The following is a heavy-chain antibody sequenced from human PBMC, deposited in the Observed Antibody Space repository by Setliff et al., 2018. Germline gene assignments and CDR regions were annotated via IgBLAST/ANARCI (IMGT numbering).Heavy chain of an antibody. Sequence: PSETLSLTCAVYGGSFSGNYWSWIRQPPGKGLEWIGEINHSGSTNHNPSLKSRVTISVDASKNQFSLNLSSVTAADTAMYYCARDYYDSRRSYAFDIWGQGTVVTVSS. J-gene: IGHJ3*02. D-gene: IGHD3-22*01. CDR1: GGSFSGNY. CDR2: INHSGST. V-gene: IGHV4-34*01. CDR3: ARDYYDSRRSYAFDI.